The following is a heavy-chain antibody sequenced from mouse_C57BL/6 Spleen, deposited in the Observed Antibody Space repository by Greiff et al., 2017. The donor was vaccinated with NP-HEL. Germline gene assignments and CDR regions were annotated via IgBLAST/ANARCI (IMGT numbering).Heavy chain of an antibody. V-gene: IGHV1-19*01. CDR1: GYTFTDYY. J-gene: IGHJ2*01. CDR2: INPYNGGT. CDR3: ARRRDGADY. Sequence: EVQLQQSGPVLVKPGASVKMSCKASGYTFTDYYMNWVKQSHGKSLEWIGVINPYNGGTSYNQKFKGKATLTVDKSSSTAYMELNSLTSEDSTVYYSARRRDGADYWGQGTTLTVSS. D-gene: IGHD3-3*01.